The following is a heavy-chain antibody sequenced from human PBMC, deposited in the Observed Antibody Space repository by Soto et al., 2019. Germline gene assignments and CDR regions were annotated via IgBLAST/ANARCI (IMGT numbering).Heavy chain of an antibody. CDR2: INHSGST. Sequence: QVQLQQWGAGVLKPSETLSLTCAVYGGSFSDFYWNCIRQPPVKGLEWIGEINHSGSTSYNPSLKRRVTVSVDTSKTQISLKLTSVTAADTAVYYCARGPRVVWVVPTAQRDVFDIWGQGTMVTVSS. CDR1: GGSFSDFY. D-gene: IGHD2-2*01. CDR3: ARGPRVVWVVPTAQRDVFDI. V-gene: IGHV4-34*01. J-gene: IGHJ3*02.